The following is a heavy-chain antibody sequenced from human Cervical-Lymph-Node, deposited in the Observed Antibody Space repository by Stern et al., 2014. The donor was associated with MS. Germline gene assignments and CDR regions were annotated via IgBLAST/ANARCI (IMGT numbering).Heavy chain of an antibody. CDR2: ISAYNGNT. CDR3: ARDPSGYPPVLLYYGMDV. J-gene: IGHJ6*02. D-gene: IGHD3-22*01. CDR1: GYTFTSYG. V-gene: IGHV1-18*01. Sequence: QDQLVQSGAEVKKPGASVKVSCKASGYTFTSYGISWVRQAPGQGLEWMGWISAYNGNTNYAQKLQGRVTMTTDTSTSTAYMELRSLRSDDTAVYYCARDPSGYPPVLLYYGMDVWGQGTTVTVSS.